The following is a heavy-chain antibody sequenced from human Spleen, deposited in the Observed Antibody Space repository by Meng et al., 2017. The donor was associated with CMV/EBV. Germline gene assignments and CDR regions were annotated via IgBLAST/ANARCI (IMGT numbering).Heavy chain of an antibody. CDR1: GYSFTTCC. CDR3: ARQLIPATPLDF. J-gene: IGHJ4*02. Sequence: SCKSSGYSFTTCCLSCVRQAPGQGLEWLSWLGAYKGNTNYAQKFQDRVTLTIETSTSTAHMELRSLRLDDTAVYYCARQLIPATPLDFWGQGTLVTVSS. CDR2: LGAYKGNT. D-gene: IGHD2-15*01. V-gene: IGHV1-18*04.